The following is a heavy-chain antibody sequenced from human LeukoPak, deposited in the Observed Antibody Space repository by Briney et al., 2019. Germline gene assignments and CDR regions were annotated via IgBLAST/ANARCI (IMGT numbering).Heavy chain of an antibody. CDR2: MNPNSGNT. V-gene: IGHV1-8*01. Sequence: ASVTVSFTGSGYTFTIYDINWVRQAPGQGLEWMGWMNPNSGNTGYAQKFQGRVTMTRNTSISTAYMELSSLRSEDTAVYYCATRDPNWNYFDYWGQGTLVTVSS. D-gene: IGHD1-1*01. J-gene: IGHJ4*02. CDR1: GYTFTIYD. CDR3: ATRDPNWNYFDY.